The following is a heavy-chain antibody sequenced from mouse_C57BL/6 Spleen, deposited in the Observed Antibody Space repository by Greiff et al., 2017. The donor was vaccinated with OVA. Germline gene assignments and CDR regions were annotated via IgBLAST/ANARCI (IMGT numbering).Heavy chain of an antibody. CDR3: ASGGTTVVGGDAMDY. Sequence: QVQLQQPGAELVKPGASVKLSCKASGYTFTSYWMHWVKQRPGQGLEWIGMIHPNSGSTNYNAKFKSKATLTVDKSSSTAYMQLSSLTSEDSAVYYCASGGTTVVGGDAMDYWGQGTSVTVSS. D-gene: IGHD1-1*01. J-gene: IGHJ4*01. CDR1: GYTFTSYW. V-gene: IGHV1-64*01. CDR2: IHPNSGST.